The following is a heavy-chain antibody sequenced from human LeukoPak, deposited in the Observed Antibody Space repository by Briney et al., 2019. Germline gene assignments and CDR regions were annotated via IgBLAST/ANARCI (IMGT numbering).Heavy chain of an antibody. Sequence: ASVKVSCKASGGTFSSYAISWVRQAPGQGLEWMRGIIPIFGTANYAQKFQGRVTITTDESTSTAYMELSSLRSEDTAVYYCASTHCSSTSCDAYFQHWGQGTLVTVSS. V-gene: IGHV1-69*05. CDR2: IIPIFGTA. J-gene: IGHJ1*01. CDR3: ASTHCSSTSCDAYFQH. D-gene: IGHD2-2*01. CDR1: GGTFSSYA.